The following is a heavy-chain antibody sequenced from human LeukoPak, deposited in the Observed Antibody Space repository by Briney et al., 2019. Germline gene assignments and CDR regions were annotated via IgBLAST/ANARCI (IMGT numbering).Heavy chain of an antibody. CDR3: ARDGSRGYDPFDY. CDR2: IWYDGSNK. D-gene: IGHD5-12*01. CDR1: GFTFSSYG. V-gene: IGHV3-33*01. J-gene: IGHJ4*02. Sequence: GGSLRLSCAASGFTFSSYGMHWVRQAPGKGLEWVAVIWYDGSNKCYADSVKGRFTISRDNSKNTLYLQMNSPRAEDTAVYYCARDGSRGYDPFDYWGQGTLVTVSS.